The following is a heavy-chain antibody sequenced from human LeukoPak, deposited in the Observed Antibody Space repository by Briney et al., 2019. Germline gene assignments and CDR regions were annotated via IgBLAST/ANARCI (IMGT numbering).Heavy chain of an antibody. CDR3: ASRSGRNYYGMDV. Sequence: SETLSLACTVSGGSISSYYWNWIRQPPGKALEWLGYAYYSGSTNYNPSLKTRLTISVDTSKAQFSLTLSSVTAADTAIYYCASRSGRNYYGMDVWGQGTTVIVSS. J-gene: IGHJ6*02. CDR2: AYYSGST. D-gene: IGHD3-10*01. V-gene: IGHV4-59*01. CDR1: GGSISSYY.